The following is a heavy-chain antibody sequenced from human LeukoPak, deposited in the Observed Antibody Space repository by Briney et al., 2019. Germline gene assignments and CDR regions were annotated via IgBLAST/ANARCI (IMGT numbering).Heavy chain of an antibody. V-gene: IGHV4-59*01. J-gene: IGHJ6*02. Sequence: TXETLSLTCTVSGGSISSYYWSWIRQPXGKGLEWIGYIYYSGSTNYNPSLKSRVTISVDTSKNQFSLKLSSVTAADTAVYYCARGPLGYCSSTSCYAPYYYYGMDVWGQGTTVTVSS. CDR1: GGSISSYY. D-gene: IGHD2-2*01. CDR2: IYYSGST. CDR3: ARGPLGYCSSTSCYAPYYYYGMDV.